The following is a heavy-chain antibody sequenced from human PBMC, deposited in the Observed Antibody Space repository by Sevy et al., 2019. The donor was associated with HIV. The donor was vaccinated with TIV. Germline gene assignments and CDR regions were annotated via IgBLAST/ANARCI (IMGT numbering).Heavy chain of an antibody. J-gene: IGHJ4*02. CDR3: TAGVGTSDFDY. Sequence: GGSLRLSCVASGFTFSNAWMSWVRQTPGKGLEWVGRIKSKTDGGTRDFAAPVKGRFAIARDDSKNTLSLQMDSLKTEDTAAYYCTAGVGTSDFDYWGQGILVTVSS. CDR2: IKSKTDGGTR. CDR1: GFTFSNAW. V-gene: IGHV3-15*01. D-gene: IGHD1-26*01.